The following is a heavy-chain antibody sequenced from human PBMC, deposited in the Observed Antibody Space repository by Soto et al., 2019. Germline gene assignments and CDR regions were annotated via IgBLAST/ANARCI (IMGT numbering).Heavy chain of an antibody. V-gene: IGHV1-2*04. Sequence: ASVKVSCKASGYTFTGYYMHWVRQAPGQGLEWMGWINPNSGGTNYAQKFQGWVTMTTDTSTSTAYMELRRLRSDDTAVYYCARATAAAGPLPNDYWGQGTLVTVSS. J-gene: IGHJ4*02. CDR2: INPNSGGT. D-gene: IGHD6-13*01. CDR1: GYTFTGYY. CDR3: ARATAAAGPLPNDY.